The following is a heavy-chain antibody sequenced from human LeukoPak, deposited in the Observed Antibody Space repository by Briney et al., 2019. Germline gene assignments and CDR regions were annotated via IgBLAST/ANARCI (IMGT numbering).Heavy chain of an antibody. D-gene: IGHD6-19*01. J-gene: IGHJ4*02. Sequence: PSEPLSLTCTVSGGSISSYYWSWIRQPPGKGLEWIGYIQYSGSTNYNPSLKSRVTISVDTSKNQFSLKLSSVTAADTAVYYCVRGSGWYYYWGQGTLVTVSS. CDR2: IQYSGST. V-gene: IGHV4-59*01. CDR1: GGSISSYY. CDR3: VRGSGWYYY.